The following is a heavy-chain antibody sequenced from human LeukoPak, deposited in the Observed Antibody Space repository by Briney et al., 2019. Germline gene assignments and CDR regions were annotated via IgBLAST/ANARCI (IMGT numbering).Heavy chain of an antibody. CDR3: ARPYCSGGSCYSGMWYYYYGMDV. CDR1: GYTFTGYY. V-gene: IGHV1-2*02. D-gene: IGHD2-15*01. CDR2: INPNSGGT. Sequence: GASVKVSCKASGYTFTGYYMHWVRQATGQGLEWMGWINPNSGGTNYAQKFQGRVTMTRDTSISTAYMELSRLRSDDTAVYYCARPYCSGGSCYSGMWYYYYGMDVWGQGTTVTVSS. J-gene: IGHJ6*02.